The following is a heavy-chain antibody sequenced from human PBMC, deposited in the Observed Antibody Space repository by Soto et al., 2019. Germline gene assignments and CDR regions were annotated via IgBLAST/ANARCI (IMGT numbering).Heavy chain of an antibody. V-gene: IGHV3-9*01. CDR2: ISWNSGSI. CDR3: AKGRQAYGSADAFDI. Sequence: EVQLVESGGGLVQPGRSLRLSCAASGFTFDDYAMHWVRQAPGKGLEWVSGISWNSGSIGYADSVKGRFTISRDNAKNSLYLQMNSLRADDTALYYCAKGRQAYGSADAFDIWGQGTMVTVSS. J-gene: IGHJ3*02. D-gene: IGHD3-10*01. CDR1: GFTFDDYA.